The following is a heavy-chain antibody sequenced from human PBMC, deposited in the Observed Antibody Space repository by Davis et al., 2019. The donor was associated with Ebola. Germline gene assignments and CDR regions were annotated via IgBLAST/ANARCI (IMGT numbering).Heavy chain of an antibody. CDR3: QSPGYDYGDY. J-gene: IGHJ4*02. CDR1: GYTFTSYG. D-gene: IGHD6-13*01. V-gene: IGHV1-69*13. Sequence: SVTVSCKASGYTFTSYGISWVRQAPGQGLEWMGGIIPIFGTANYAQKFQGRVTITADESTSTAYMELSSLRSEDTAVYYCQSPGYDYGDYWGQGTLVTVSS. CDR2: IIPIFGTA.